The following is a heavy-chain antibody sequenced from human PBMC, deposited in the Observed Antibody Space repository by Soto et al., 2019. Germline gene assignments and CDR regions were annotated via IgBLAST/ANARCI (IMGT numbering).Heavy chain of an antibody. J-gene: IGHJ6*02. Sequence: QVRLVQSGAEVKKPGASVKVSCKASGYTFTDYYMHWVRQAPGQGLEWMGWINPNSGGTNYAQKFQGRVTMTRDTSISTAYMELNRLRSDDTAVYYCARDQSPSSGWPGMDVWGQGTTVTVSS. CDR2: INPNSGGT. D-gene: IGHD6-19*01. V-gene: IGHV1-2*02. CDR1: GYTFTDYY. CDR3: ARDQSPSSGWPGMDV.